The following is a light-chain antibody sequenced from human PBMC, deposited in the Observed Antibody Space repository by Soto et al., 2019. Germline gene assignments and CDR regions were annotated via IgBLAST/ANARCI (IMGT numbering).Light chain of an antibody. CDR1: QAIGNY. CDR2: ATS. CDR3: LQHNTFPQT. V-gene: IGKV1-17*03. J-gene: IGKJ1*01. Sequence: DIEMTQSPSAMSASLGDTITITCRASQAIGNYLAWFQQRPGKAPKRLIYATSKLQSGVPSRFSGARSGTEFTLTIAGLQAEDFATYSCLQHNTFPQTFGEGTKVEIK.